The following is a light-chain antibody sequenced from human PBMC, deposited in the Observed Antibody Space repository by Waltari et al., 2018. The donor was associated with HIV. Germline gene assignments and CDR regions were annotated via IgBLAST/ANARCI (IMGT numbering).Light chain of an antibody. CDR3: AAWDDGLNAL. J-gene: IGLJ2*01. CDR2: NNN. V-gene: IGLV1-44*01. CDR1: RSNIRATS. Sequence: QSVLTQPPSASGTRWQRVTISCSGRRSNIRATSVTRYQQLPGPAPRLLIYNNNQRPSGVPDRFSGSKSGTSASLAISGLQSEDEADYYCAAWDDGLNALFGGGTKLTVL.